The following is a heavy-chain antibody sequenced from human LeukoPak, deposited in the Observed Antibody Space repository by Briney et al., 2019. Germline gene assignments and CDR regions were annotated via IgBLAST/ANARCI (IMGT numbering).Heavy chain of an antibody. V-gene: IGHV1-46*03. D-gene: IGHD6-19*01. CDR2: INPSGGST. Sequence: GASVKVSCKASGYTFTSYYMHWVRQAPGQGLEWMGIINPSGGSTSYAQKFQGRVTMTRDTSTSTVYMELSSLRSEGTAVYYCARGSSGWYWGTLEFDYWGQGTLVTVSS. CDR3: ARGSSGWYWGTLEFDY. J-gene: IGHJ4*02. CDR1: GYTFTSYY.